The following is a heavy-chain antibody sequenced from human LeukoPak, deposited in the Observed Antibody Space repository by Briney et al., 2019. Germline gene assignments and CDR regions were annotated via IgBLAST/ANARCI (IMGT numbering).Heavy chain of an antibody. Sequence: SETLSLTCAVYGGSFSGYYWSWIRQPPGKGLEWIGEINHSGSTNYNPSLKSRVTISVDTSKNQFSLKLSSVTAADTAVYYCASHPLGYCSSTNCYPRWFDPWGQGTLVTVSS. D-gene: IGHD2-2*01. V-gene: IGHV4-34*01. CDR2: INHSGST. J-gene: IGHJ5*02. CDR1: GGSFSGYY. CDR3: ASHPLGYCSSTNCYPRWFDP.